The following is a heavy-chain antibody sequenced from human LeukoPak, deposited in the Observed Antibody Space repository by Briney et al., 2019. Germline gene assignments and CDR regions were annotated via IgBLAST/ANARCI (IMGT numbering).Heavy chain of an antibody. J-gene: IGHJ4*02. CDR1: GFTFSIYA. CDR3: TKPSGAAAVDY. Sequence: GGSLRLSCVTSGFTFSIYALSWVRQAPGKGLEWVSAISGTDGSTYYADSVKGRFTTSRDNSKNTLYLQMNSLRVEDTAVYYCTKPSGAAAVDYWGQGTLVTVSS. D-gene: IGHD6-25*01. CDR2: ISGTDGST. V-gene: IGHV3-23*01.